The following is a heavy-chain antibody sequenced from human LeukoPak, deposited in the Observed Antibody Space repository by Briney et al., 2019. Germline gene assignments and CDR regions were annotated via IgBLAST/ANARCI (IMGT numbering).Heavy chain of an antibody. J-gene: IGHJ4*02. V-gene: IGHV4-59*01. D-gene: IGHD3-22*01. CDR2: IYYSGST. CDR3: ARGGRLLGKFDD. Sequence: PSETLSLTCTVSGGSITNYYWSWIRQPPGKGLEWIGYIYYSGSTNYNPSLKSRVTISVDTSTNQSSLKLSSVTAADTPLYFCARGGRLLGKFDDWGQGTLVTVSS. CDR1: GGSITNYY.